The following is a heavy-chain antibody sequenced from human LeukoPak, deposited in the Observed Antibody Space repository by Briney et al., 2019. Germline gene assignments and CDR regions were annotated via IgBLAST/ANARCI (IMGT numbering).Heavy chain of an antibody. Sequence: ASVKASCKASGGTFSSYAISWVRQAPGQGLEWMGGIIPIFGTANYAQKFQGRVTITADESTSTAYMELSSLRSEDTAVYYCARDGDPIVVVPAALEPWGQGTLVTVSS. V-gene: IGHV1-69*01. CDR2: IIPIFGTA. D-gene: IGHD2-2*01. CDR1: GGTFSSYA. J-gene: IGHJ5*02. CDR3: ARDGDPIVVVPAALEP.